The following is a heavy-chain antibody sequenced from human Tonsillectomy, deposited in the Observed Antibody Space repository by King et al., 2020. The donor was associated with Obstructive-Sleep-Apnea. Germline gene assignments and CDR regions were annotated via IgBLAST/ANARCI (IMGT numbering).Heavy chain of an antibody. CDR1: GGSISSSNW. J-gene: IGHJ5*02. CDR3: ARGLLLPLINDSSGYYYRWWFDP. V-gene: IGHV4-4*02. D-gene: IGHD3-22*01. Sequence: QLQESGPGLVKPSGTLSLTCAVSGGSISSSNWWRWVRQPPGKGLEWIGEIYHSGSTNYNPSLKSRVTISVDKSKNQFSLKLSSVTAADTAVYYCARGLLLPLINDSSGYYYRWWFDPWGQGTLVTVSS. CDR2: IYHSGST.